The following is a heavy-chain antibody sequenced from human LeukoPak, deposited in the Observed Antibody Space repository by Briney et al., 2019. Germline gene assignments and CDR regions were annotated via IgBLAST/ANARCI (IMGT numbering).Heavy chain of an antibody. CDR2: IRPKSGDI. J-gene: IGHJ4*02. V-gene: IGHV1-2*02. CDR3: TRDHNWGPDY. Sequence: ASVKVSCKASGYTFTDHYLHWVRPAPGQGLAWVGWIRPKSGDIHYAQTFYGRVTLTRVTSINTAYMELTGLTSDDTGVYYCTRDHNWGPDYWGQGTLIIVSS. D-gene: IGHD7-27*01. CDR1: GYTFTDHY.